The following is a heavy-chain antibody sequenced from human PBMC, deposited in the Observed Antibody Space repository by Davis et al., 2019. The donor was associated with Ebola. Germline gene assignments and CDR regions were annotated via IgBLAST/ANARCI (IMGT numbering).Heavy chain of an antibody. CDR2: VYHSGNP. CDR3: ARESGRYRGDPFDI. D-gene: IGHD1-26*01. V-gene: IGHV4-4*02. Sequence: MPGGSLRLSCAVSGGSISSSNWWSWVRQPPGKGLEWIGTVYHSGNPYYNPPLRSRVTMSIDTSKNQFSLRLSSVTAADTALYYCARESGRYRGDPFDIWGQGTMVTVSS. J-gene: IGHJ3*02. CDR1: GGSISSSNW.